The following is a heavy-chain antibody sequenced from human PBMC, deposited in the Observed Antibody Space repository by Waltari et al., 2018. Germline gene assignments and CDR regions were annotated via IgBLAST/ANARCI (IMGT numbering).Heavy chain of an antibody. CDR2: IYYSRNT. J-gene: IGHJ4*02. CDR3: ARYSSSWSAQSWFN. D-gene: IGHD6-13*01. V-gene: IGHV4-39*07. CDR1: GGSISSSSYY. Sequence: QLQLQESGPGLVKPSETLSLTCTVSGGSISSSSYYWGWIRQPPGKGLGWIGSIYYSRNTYDNPSLVSRVTISVDTSKNQFPQKLSSVADADTAVYYCARYSSSWSAQSWFNWGQGTLVTVSS.